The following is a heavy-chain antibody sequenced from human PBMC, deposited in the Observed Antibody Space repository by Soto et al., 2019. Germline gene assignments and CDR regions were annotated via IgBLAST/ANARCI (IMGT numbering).Heavy chain of an antibody. Sequence: ASVKVSCKASGYTFTSYGISWVRQAPGQGLEWMGWISAYNGNTNYAQKLQGRVTMTTDTSTSTAYMELRSLRSGDTAVYYCARDRQVVRGVMAYYYYYGMDVWGQGTTVTAP. J-gene: IGHJ6*02. CDR1: GYTFTSYG. V-gene: IGHV1-18*01. CDR3: ARDRQVVRGVMAYYYYYGMDV. CDR2: ISAYNGNT. D-gene: IGHD3-10*01.